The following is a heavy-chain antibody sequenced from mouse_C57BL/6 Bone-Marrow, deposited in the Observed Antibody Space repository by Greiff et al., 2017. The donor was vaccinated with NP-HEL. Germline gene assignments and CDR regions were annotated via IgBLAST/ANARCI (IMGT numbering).Heavy chain of an antibody. Sequence: EVQLQQSGPELVKPGASVKISCKASGYTFTDYYMNWVKQSHGKSLEWIGDVNTNNGGTSYNQKFKGKATLTVDKSSSTAYMELRSLTSEDSAVYYCARRKLGNPYYYAMDYWGQGTSVTVSS. CDR1: GYTFTDYY. CDR3: ARRKLGNPYYYAMDY. V-gene: IGHV1-26*01. CDR2: VNTNNGGT. D-gene: IGHD2-1*01. J-gene: IGHJ4*01.